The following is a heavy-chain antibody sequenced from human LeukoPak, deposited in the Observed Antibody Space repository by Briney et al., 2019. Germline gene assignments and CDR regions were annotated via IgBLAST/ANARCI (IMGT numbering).Heavy chain of an antibody. CDR3: AILGYSSSVFDC. J-gene: IGHJ4*02. CDR1: GFTFSNYA. CDR2: ISKDGTNK. D-gene: IGHD6-13*01. V-gene: IGHV3-30-3*01. Sequence: GGSLRLSCAASGFTFSNYAIHWVRQAPGKGLEWAALISKDGTNKYYPDSVKGRFTISRDNSKNTLYLQMNSLSAEDTAVYYCAILGYSSSVFDCWGQGTLVTVSS.